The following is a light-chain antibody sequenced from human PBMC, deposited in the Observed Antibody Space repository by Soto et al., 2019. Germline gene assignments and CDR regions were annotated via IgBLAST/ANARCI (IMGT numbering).Light chain of an antibody. J-gene: IGLJ1*01. CDR2: DVS. CDR3: YSYTRSSARV. CDR1: SSDIGGYSY. V-gene: IGLV2-14*03. Sequence: QSVLTQPASVSGSPGQSITISCTGTSSDIGGYSYVSWYQQHPGKAPKLIIYDVSHRPSGVSNRFSGSKSDNTASLTSSGLKAEDEADYYCYSYTRSSARVFGTGTKLTVL.